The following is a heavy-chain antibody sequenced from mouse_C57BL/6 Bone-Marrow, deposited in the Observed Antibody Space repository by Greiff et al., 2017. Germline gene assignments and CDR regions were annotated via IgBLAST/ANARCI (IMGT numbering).Heavy chain of an antibody. J-gene: IGHJ2*01. D-gene: IGHD1-1*01. CDR2: INPSNGGT. CDR3: ARTITTVALDY. V-gene: IGHV1-42*01. CDR1: GYSFTGYY. Sequence: EVKLMESGPELVKPGASVKISCKASGYSFTGYYMNWVKQSPEKSLEWIGEINPSNGGTTYNQKFKAKATLTVDKSSSTAYMQLKSLTSEDSAVYCCARTITTVALDYWGQGTTLTVSS.